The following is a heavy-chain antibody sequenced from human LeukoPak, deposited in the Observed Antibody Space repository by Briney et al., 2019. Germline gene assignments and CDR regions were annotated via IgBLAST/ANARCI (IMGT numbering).Heavy chain of an antibody. D-gene: IGHD4-17*01. Sequence: SETLSLTCTVSGSMYNYYWSWIRQPPGKGLEWIGYIHYSGSTNYNPSLKSRVTMSLDTSKNQVSLKLNSVTAADTAVYYCARELTTVTYFDYWGQGTLVTVSS. CDR1: GSMYNYY. V-gene: IGHV4-59*12. J-gene: IGHJ4*02. CDR2: IHYSGST. CDR3: ARELTTVTYFDY.